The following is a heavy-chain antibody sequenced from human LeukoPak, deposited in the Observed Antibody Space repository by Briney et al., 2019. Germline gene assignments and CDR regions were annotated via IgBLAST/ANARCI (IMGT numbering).Heavy chain of an antibody. CDR2: MNPEGGKT. D-gene: IGHD1-26*01. J-gene: IGHJ5*01. V-gene: IGHV1-8*01. CDR1: GYTLTGFD. CDR3: GRGSEQDVRRELVEGLDS. Sequence: ASVKVSCMASGYTLTGFDIYWVRQAPGQGLEWMGWMNPEGGKTGYAQKFQGRVTMTRDTSTSTAYMELSSLRTEDTAVYYCGRGSEQDVRRELVEGLDSWGQGTLVTVSS.